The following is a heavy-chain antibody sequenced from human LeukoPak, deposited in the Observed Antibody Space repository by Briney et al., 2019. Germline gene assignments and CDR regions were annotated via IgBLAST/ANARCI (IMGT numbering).Heavy chain of an antibody. CDR2: IYYSGST. CDR1: GGSISSSSYY. Sequence: SETLSLTCTVSGGSISSSSYYWGWIRQPPGKGLEWIGSIYYSGSTYYNPSLKSRVTISVDTSKNQFSLKLSSVTAADTAVYYCARLRINYYYMDVWGKGPTVTISS. J-gene: IGHJ6*03. V-gene: IGHV4-39*01. CDR3: ARLRINYYYMDV. D-gene: IGHD5-24*01.